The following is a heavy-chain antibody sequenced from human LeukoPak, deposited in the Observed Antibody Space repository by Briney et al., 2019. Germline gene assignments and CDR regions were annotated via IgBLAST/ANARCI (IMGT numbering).Heavy chain of an antibody. Sequence: PGGSLRLSCAASGFTFSSYGMHWVRQAPGKGLEWVALISYDGSNKYYADSVKGRFTISRDNSKNTLYLQMNSLRAEDTAVYYCARGYSSSWYGDTDWGQGTLVTVSS. CDR1: GFTFSSYG. V-gene: IGHV3-30*03. D-gene: IGHD6-13*01. CDR3: ARGYSSSWYGDTD. J-gene: IGHJ4*02. CDR2: ISYDGSNK.